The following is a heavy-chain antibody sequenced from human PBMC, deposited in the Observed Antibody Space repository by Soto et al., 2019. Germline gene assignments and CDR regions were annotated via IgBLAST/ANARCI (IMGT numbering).Heavy chain of an antibody. D-gene: IGHD5-12*01. J-gene: IGHJ6*03. CDR3: ARTGGYSGYDNYYMDV. CDR1: GFSLSNARMG. V-gene: IGHV2-26*01. Sequence: SGPTLVNPTETLTLTCTVSGFSLSNARMGVSWIRQPPGKALEWLAHIFSNDEKSYSTSLKSRLTISKDTSKSQVVLTMTNMDPVDTATYYCARTGGYSGYDNYYMDVWGKGTTVTVSS. CDR2: IFSNDEK.